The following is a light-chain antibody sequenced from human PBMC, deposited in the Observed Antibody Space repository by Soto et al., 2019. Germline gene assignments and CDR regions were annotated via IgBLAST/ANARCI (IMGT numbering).Light chain of an antibody. CDR2: EVI. CDR3: SSYAGSNNFV. J-gene: IGLJ1*01. V-gene: IGLV2-8*01. Sequence: QSALTQPPSASGSPGQSVTISCTGTSSDVGGYNYVSWYQQHPGKAPKLIIYEVIKRPSGVPDRFSGSKSGNTASLTVSGLQAEDEADYYCSSYAGSNNFVFGPGTKLTVL. CDR1: SSDVGGYNY.